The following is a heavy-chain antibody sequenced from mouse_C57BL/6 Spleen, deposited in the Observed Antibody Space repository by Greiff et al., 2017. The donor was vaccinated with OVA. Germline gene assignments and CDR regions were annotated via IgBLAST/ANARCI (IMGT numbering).Heavy chain of an antibody. CDR3: ARVDSSGPAWFAY. CDR2: IDPSDSYT. Sequence: QVQLQQSGAELVMPGASVKLSCKASGYTFTSYWMHWVKQRPGQGLEWIGEIDPSDSYTNYNQKFKGKSTLTVDKSSSTAYMQLSSLTSEDSAVYYCARVDSSGPAWFAYWGQGTLVTVSA. D-gene: IGHD3-2*02. J-gene: IGHJ3*01. CDR1: GYTFTSYW. V-gene: IGHV1-69*01.